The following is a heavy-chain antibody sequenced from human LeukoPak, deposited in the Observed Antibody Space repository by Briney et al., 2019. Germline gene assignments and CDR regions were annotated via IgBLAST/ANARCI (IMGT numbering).Heavy chain of an antibody. Sequence: ASVKVSCKASGYTFTSHGISWVRQSPGHGLEWMGWISAYNGNTNYAQKFQGRVTMTTDTSTSTAYMELRSLRSDDTAVYYCAGTGSGSWTFSYYFDYWGQGTLVTVSS. CDR1: GYTFTSHG. V-gene: IGHV1-18*01. D-gene: IGHD6-13*01. CDR3: AGTGSGSWTFSYYFDY. CDR2: ISAYNGNT. J-gene: IGHJ4*02.